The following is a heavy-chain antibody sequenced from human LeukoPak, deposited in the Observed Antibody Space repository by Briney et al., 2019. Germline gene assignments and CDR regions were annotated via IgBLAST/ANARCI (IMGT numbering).Heavy chain of an antibody. V-gene: IGHV4-61*02. CDR3: AREVEMATKSYYYYMDV. Sequence: PSETLSLTCTVSGGSISSGSYYWSWIRQTAGKGLEWIGRIYTSGSTNYNPSLKSRVTISVDTSKNQFSLKLSSVTAADTAVYYCAREVEMATKSYYYYMDVWGKGTTVTVSS. CDR2: IYTSGST. CDR1: GGSISSGSYY. J-gene: IGHJ6*03. D-gene: IGHD5-24*01.